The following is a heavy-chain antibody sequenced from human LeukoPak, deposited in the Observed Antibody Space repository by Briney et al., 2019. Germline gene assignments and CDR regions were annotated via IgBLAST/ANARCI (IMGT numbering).Heavy chain of an antibody. CDR1: GGSFSGYY. J-gene: IGHJ5*02. CDR2: IYYSGST. CDR3: ATTPGGLWNWFDP. D-gene: IGHD3-10*01. Sequence: PSETLSLTCAVYGGSFSGYYWGWIRQPPGEGLEWIGTIYYSGSTYYNPSLKSRVTISVDTSKNQFSLKLTPVTAADTSVYYCATTPGGLWNWFDPWGQGTLVTVSS. V-gene: IGHV4-34*01.